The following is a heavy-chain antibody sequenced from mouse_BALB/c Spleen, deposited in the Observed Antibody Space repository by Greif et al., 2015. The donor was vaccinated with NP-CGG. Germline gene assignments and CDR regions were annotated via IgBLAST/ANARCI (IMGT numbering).Heavy chain of an antibody. J-gene: IGHJ4*01. V-gene: IGHV1-18*01. D-gene: IGHD2-1*01. Sequence: EVQVVESGPELVKPGASVKIPCKASGYTFTDYNMDWVKQSHGKSLEWIGDINPNNGGTIYNQKFKGKATLTVDKSSSTAYMELRSLTSEDTAVYYCARSRGNYGYAMDYWGQGTSVTVSS. CDR2: INPNNGGT. CDR1: GYTFTDYN. CDR3: ARSRGNYGYAMDY.